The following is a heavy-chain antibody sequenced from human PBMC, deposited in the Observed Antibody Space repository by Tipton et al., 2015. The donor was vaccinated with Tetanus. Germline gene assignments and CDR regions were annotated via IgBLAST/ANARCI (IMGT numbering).Heavy chain of an antibody. CDR3: ASGRTFDY. CDR1: GFTLSRYT. Sequence: SLRLSCAASGFTLSRYTLNWVRQAPGKGLEWVAFISSTSSYIYYADSVKGRFTVSRDNAKSSLFLQMGSLRAEDTAVYYCASGRTFDYWGQGTLVTVSS. J-gene: IGHJ4*02. CDR2: ISSTSSYI. D-gene: IGHD3/OR15-3a*01. V-gene: IGHV3-21*01.